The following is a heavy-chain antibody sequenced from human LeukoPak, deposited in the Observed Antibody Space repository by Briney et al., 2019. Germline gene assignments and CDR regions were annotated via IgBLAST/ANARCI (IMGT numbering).Heavy chain of an antibody. CDR2: ITGTGGST. Sequence: PGGSLRLSCAASGFTFSSYEMNWVRQAPGKGLEWVSTITGTGGSTYYADSVKGRFTISRDNSKNTLYLQMNSLRAEDTAVYYCAKRGYYYESGTYFYFDYWGQGTLVTVSS. J-gene: IGHJ4*02. V-gene: IGHV3-23*01. CDR1: GFTFSSYE. CDR3: AKRGYYYESGTYFYFDY. D-gene: IGHD3-22*01.